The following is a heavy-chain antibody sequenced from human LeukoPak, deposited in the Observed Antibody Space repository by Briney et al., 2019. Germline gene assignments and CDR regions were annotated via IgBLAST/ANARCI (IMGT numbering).Heavy chain of an antibody. D-gene: IGHD3-3*01. CDR2: ISAYNGNT. CDR3: ARDFWSGLKTSTDY. J-gene: IGHJ4*02. Sequence: ASVKVSCKASGYTFTSYGISWVRQAPGQGLEWMGWISAYNGNTNYAQRLQGRVTMTTDTSTSTAYMELRSLRTDDTAVYYCARDFWSGLKTSTDYWGQGTLVTVSS. CDR1: GYTFTSYG. V-gene: IGHV1-18*01.